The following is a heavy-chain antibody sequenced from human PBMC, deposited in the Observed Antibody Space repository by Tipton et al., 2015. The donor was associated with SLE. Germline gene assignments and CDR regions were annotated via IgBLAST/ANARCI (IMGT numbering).Heavy chain of an antibody. Sequence: TLSLTCAVYGGSFSGYYWSWIRQPPGKGLEWIGEINHSGSTNYNPSLKSQVTISVDTSKNQFSLKLSSVTAADTAVYYCARTACSGGSCHGAFDIWGQGTMVPVSS. CDR3: ARTACSGGSCHGAFDI. CDR1: GGSFSGYY. CDR2: INHSGST. V-gene: IGHV4-34*01. D-gene: IGHD2-15*01. J-gene: IGHJ3*02.